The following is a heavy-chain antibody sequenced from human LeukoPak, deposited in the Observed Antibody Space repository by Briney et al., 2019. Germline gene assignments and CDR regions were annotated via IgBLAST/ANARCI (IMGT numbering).Heavy chain of an antibody. CDR1: GGSISNAY. J-gene: IGHJ4*02. Sequence: PSETLSLTCTVSGGSISNAYWSWIRQPAGKGLEWIGRINTSGSSNYNPSPKSRVTMSVDTSKNQFSLKLSSVTAADTAVYYCARGGDCSGGSCYSWVDYWGQGTLVTVSS. D-gene: IGHD2-15*01. CDR3: ARGGDCSGGSCYSWVDY. V-gene: IGHV4-4*07. CDR2: INTSGSS.